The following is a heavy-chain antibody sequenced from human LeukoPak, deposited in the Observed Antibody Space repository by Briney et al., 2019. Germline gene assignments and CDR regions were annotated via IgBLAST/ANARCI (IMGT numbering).Heavy chain of an antibody. V-gene: IGHV4-39*07. J-gene: IGHJ4*02. CDR3: ARNEYSSSSIDY. CDR1: GGSISSSSYY. Sequence: SETLSLTCTVSGGSISSSSYYWGWIRQPPGKGLEWIGSIYYSGSTYYNPSLKSRATISVDTSKNQFSLKLSSVTAADTAVYYCARNEYSSSSIDYWGQGTLVTVSS. D-gene: IGHD6-6*01. CDR2: IYYSGST.